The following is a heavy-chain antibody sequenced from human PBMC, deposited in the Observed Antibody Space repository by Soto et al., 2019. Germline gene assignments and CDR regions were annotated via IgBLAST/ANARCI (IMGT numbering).Heavy chain of an antibody. Sequence: EVQLLESGGGLVQPGGSLRLSCVASGFTFSSYAMSWVRQAPGKGLEWVSVISGSGGSTYYADSVKGRFTISRDNSKNTVDLQMNSLGGEDTGVNYCSRRSSGWYFDYWGQGTLVTVSS. V-gene: IGHV3-23*01. D-gene: IGHD6-19*01. CDR3: SRRSSGWYFDY. CDR2: ISGSGGST. CDR1: GFTFSSYA. J-gene: IGHJ4*02.